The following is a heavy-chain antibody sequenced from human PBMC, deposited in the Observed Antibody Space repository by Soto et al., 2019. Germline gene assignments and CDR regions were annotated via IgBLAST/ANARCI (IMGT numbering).Heavy chain of an antibody. Sequence: QLQLQESGPGLVKPSETLSLTCTVSGGSIRTNTYNWGWIRQSPGKGLEWIGSIYYSGSTQYNPSLKSRVTISVDTSKNQFSLKLSSVTAADTAVFYSARQSHSSDWLFLLDPWGQGTRVTVSS. CDR1: GGSIRTNTYN. CDR2: IYYSGST. CDR3: ARQSHSSDWLFLLDP. D-gene: IGHD3-22*01. V-gene: IGHV4-39*01. J-gene: IGHJ5*02.